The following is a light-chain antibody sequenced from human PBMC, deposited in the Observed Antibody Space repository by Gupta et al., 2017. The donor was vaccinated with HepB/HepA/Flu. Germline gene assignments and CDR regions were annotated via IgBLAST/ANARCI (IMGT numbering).Light chain of an antibody. Sequence: SYELAQPPSVSVSPGQTPSITCSGDKLGNRYTYWYQRKPGQAPVLVFYEDKKRPPGIPERFSGSNSTNTATMTSGGAQDMDEADYYCQSRDSSLVVFGGGTKLTVL. J-gene: IGLJ2*01. CDR3: QSRDSSLVV. V-gene: IGLV3-1*01. CDR1: KLGNRY. CDR2: EDK.